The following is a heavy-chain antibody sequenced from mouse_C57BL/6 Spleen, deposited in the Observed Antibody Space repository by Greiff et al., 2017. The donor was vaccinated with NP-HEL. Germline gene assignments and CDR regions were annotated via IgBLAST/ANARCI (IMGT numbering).Heavy chain of an antibody. CDR2: LSSGSSTI. V-gene: IGHV5-17*01. D-gene: IGHD3-2*02. Sequence: EVKVVESGGGLVKPVGSLKLSCAASGFTFSDYGMPWARQAPEKGLEWVAYLSSGSSTIYYADTVKGRFTIYRDNAKNTLFLQMTSRRSEDTAMYYCAREAFDYWGQGTTLTDSS. J-gene: IGHJ2*01. CDR1: GFTFSDYG. CDR3: AREAFDY.